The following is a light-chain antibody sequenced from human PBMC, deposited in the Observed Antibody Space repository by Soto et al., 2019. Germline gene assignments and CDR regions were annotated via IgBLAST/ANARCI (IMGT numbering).Light chain of an antibody. CDR3: QQYSSYPWT. V-gene: IGKV1-5*03. CDR1: QSITTW. J-gene: IGKJ1*01. CDR2: KAS. Sequence: DIQMTQSPSTLSASVGDRVTITCRASQSITTWLAWYQQKPGKAPKVLIYKASSLESGVPSRFSGSGSGTEFTLTISSLQPDDFATYHCQQYSSYPWTFGQGTKVEIK.